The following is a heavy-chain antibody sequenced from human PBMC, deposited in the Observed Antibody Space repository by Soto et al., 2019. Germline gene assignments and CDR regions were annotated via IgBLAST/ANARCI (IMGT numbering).Heavy chain of an antibody. CDR3: AKDQGGGNVEGHYYYGMDV. CDR1: GFTFSSYG. D-gene: IGHD2-15*01. J-gene: IGHJ6*02. V-gene: IGHV3-30*18. CDR2: ISYDGTNK. Sequence: QVQLVESGGGVVQPGRSLRLSCAASGFTFSSYGMHWVRQAPGKGLEWVAVISYDGTNKYYADSVKGRCTISRDNSKNTLYLQMHSLRAEDTAVYYCAKDQGGGNVEGHYYYGMDVWGQGTTVTVSS.